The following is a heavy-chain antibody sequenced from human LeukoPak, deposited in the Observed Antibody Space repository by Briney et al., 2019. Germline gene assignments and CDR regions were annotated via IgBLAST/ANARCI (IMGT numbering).Heavy chain of an antibody. D-gene: IGHD6-13*01. J-gene: IGHJ6*03. V-gene: IGHV3-7*01. Sequence: GALRLSCAASGFTFSSYWMSWVRQAPGKGLEWVANIKQDGSEKYYVDSVKGRFTISRDNAKNSLYLQMNSLRAEDTAVYYCARQYSSSWYTSYYYYYYMDVWGKGTTVTVSS. CDR3: ARQYSSSWYTSYYYYYYMDV. CDR2: IKQDGSEK. CDR1: GFTFSSYW.